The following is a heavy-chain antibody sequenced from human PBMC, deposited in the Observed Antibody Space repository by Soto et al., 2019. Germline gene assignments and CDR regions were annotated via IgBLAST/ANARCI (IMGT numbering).Heavy chain of an antibody. Sequence: PSETLSLTCAVYGGSFSGCYWSWIRQPPGKGLEWIGEINHSGSTNYNPSLKSRVTISVDTSKNQFSLKLSSVTAADTAVYYCARGSSTHYGMDVWGQGTTVTVSS. J-gene: IGHJ6*02. CDR2: INHSGST. CDR3: ARGSSTHYGMDV. D-gene: IGHD2-2*01. CDR1: GGSFSGCY. V-gene: IGHV4-34*01.